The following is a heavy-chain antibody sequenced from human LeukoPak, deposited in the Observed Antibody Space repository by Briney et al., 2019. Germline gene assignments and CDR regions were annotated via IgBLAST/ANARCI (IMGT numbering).Heavy chain of an antibody. CDR1: GFSFSSYG. CDR3: ARVTGYCTD. J-gene: IGHJ4*02. Sequence: GGSLRPSCAAAGFSFSSYGMHWVRQAPGKGLEWVSSISSSSSYIYYAVSVKGRFTISRDNAKNSLYLQMNSLRAEDTAVYYCARVTGYCTDWGQGTLVTVSS. CDR2: ISSSSSYI. D-gene: IGHD2-8*01. V-gene: IGHV3-21*01.